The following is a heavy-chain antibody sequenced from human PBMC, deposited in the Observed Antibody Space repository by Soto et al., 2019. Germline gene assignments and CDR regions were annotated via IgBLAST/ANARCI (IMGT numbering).Heavy chain of an antibody. CDR2: IDYSGST. D-gene: IGHD2-15*01. Sequence: SETRSLTGTVSGGSISSSSYDWGWIRQRRGKGREWIGSIDYSGSTYYNPSLQSRVTMSVDTSKNQCSLKLSSVTAADTPVYYCARHGHVRHHSHYGMDVWGQGTPVTVSS. CDR1: GGSISSSSYD. CDR3: ARHGHVRHHSHYGMDV. V-gene: IGHV4-39*01. J-gene: IGHJ6*02.